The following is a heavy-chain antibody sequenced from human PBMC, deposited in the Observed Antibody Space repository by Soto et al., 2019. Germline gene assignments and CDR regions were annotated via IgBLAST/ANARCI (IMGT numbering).Heavy chain of an antibody. D-gene: IGHD4-4*01. Sequence: SETLSLTCAVSGGSISSSNWWSWVRQPPGKGLEWIGQIYHSGSTNYNPSLKSRVTISVDKSKNQFSLKLSSVTAADTAVYYCAGDYSNYKFAYWGQGTQVTVSS. CDR2: IYHSGST. V-gene: IGHV4-4*02. CDR1: GGSISSSNW. J-gene: IGHJ4*02. CDR3: AGDYSNYKFAY.